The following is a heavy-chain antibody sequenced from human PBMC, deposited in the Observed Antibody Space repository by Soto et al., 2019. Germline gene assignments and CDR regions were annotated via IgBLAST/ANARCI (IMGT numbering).Heavy chain of an antibody. Sequence: EVQLVESGGGLVQPGGSLRLSCAASGFTFSNYWMSWVRQAPGKGLEWVANIKQDGSENYYVDSVKGRFTTSRDNTNNSFYLQMNILRDEDTAVYYCARYHINGWKFDYWGRGTLVTVSS. CDR2: IKQDGSEN. CDR1: GFTFSNYW. J-gene: IGHJ4*02. CDR3: ARYHINGWKFDY. V-gene: IGHV3-7*01. D-gene: IGHD6-19*01.